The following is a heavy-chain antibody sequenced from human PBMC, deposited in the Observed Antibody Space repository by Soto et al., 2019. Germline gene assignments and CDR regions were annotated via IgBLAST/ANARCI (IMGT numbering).Heavy chain of an antibody. Sequence: QVQLVQSGAEVKKPGASVKVSCKASGYTFTSYGISGVRQAPGQGLEWMGWISGYNGNPNYAHNFQGRVTMTTDTSTSTAYMELRSLRFDDTAVYYCARDWGYYYDSSGYYSVIWGQGTMVTVSS. CDR3: ARDWGYYYDSSGYYSVI. D-gene: IGHD3-22*01. CDR2: ISGYNGNP. CDR1: GYTFTSYG. V-gene: IGHV1-18*01. J-gene: IGHJ3*02.